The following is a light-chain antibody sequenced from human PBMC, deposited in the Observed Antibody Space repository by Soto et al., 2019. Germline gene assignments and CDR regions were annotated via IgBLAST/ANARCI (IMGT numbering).Light chain of an antibody. Sequence: NFMLPQPHSVSESPGKAVTISCTGSSGSIASNYVQWYQQRPGSAPTTVIYEDNPRPSGVPDRFSGSIDSSSNSASLTISGLKTEDEADYYCQSYDSNNHVVFGGGTKLTVL. CDR2: EDN. CDR3: QSYDSNNHVV. V-gene: IGLV6-57*02. CDR1: SGSIASNY. J-gene: IGLJ2*01.